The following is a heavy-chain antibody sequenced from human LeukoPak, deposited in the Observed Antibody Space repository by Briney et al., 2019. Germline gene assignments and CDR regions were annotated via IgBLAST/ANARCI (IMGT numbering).Heavy chain of an antibody. V-gene: IGHV1-2*02. CDR3: ARAMSGSIRAVDAFDI. D-gene: IGHD1-26*01. Sequence: ASVKVSCKASGYTFTSYYMHWVRQAPGQGLEWMGWINPNSGGTNYAQKFQGRVTMTRDTSISTAYMELSRLRSDDTAVYYCARAMSGSIRAVDAFDIWGQGTMVTVSS. CDR1: GYTFTSYY. J-gene: IGHJ3*02. CDR2: INPNSGGT.